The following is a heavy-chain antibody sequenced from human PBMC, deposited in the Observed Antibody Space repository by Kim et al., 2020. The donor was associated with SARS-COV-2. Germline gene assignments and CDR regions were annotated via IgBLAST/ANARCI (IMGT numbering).Heavy chain of an antibody. CDR3: AKYSQERGHYSMVPMDA. CDR2: ISGSGGGT. J-gene: IGHJ6*02. CDR1: GFTFSSYA. Sequence: GGSLRLSCAASGFTFSSYAMSWVRQAPGKGLEWVSAISGSGGGTYYADSVKGRFTISRDNSKNTLYLQMNSLRAEDTAVYYCAKYSQERGHYSMVPMDAWGPGTPVTVSS. D-gene: IGHD2-15*01. V-gene: IGHV3-23*01.